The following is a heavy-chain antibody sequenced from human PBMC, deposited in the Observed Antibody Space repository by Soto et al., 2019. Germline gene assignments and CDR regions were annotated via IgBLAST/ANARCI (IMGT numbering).Heavy chain of an antibody. CDR1: GDAFTNYI. CDR2: IIPMFGTP. Sequence: QVQLVQSGAEVKKPGSSVKVSCKASGDAFTNYIFDWVRQAPGQGLEWMGGIIPMFGTPKYAQTFQDRVTITADDSTGTAYLELTRLRFDDTAVYYCAGGRDQPPVGLYFDSWGEGTRVTVSS. V-gene: IGHV1-69*01. D-gene: IGHD1-26*01. J-gene: IGHJ4*02. CDR3: AGGRDQPPVGLYFDS.